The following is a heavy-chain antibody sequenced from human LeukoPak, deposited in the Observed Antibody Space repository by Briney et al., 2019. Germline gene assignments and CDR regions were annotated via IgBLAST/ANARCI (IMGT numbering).Heavy chain of an antibody. CDR3: ARSDDGLDS. CDR1: GFTLSRHW. V-gene: IGHV3-74*01. Sequence: PGGSLRLSCVASGFTLSRHWMHWLRQAPGKGLVWVSHINSDGTNTTYADSVKGRFTIARDNGENTLYLQINSLRAEDTAVYYCARSDDGLDSWGQGTLVTVSS. D-gene: IGHD1-1*01. J-gene: IGHJ4*02. CDR2: INSDGTNT.